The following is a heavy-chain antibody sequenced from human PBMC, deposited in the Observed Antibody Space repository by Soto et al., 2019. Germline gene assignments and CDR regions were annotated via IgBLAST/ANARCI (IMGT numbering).Heavy chain of an antibody. CDR2: IYYSGST. V-gene: IGHV4-39*07. J-gene: IGHJ5*02. Sequence: PSETLSLTCTVSGYSISSSTYFWGWVRQPPGKGLEWIGSIYYSGSTYYNPSLKSRVTISVDRSKNQFSLKLSSVTAADTAVYYCARVPDRWGQGTLVTVSS. D-gene: IGHD2-2*01. CDR3: ARVPDR. CDR1: GYSISSSTYF.